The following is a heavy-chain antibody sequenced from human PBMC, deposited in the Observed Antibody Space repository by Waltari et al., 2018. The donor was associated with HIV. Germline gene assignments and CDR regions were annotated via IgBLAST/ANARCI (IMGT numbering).Heavy chain of an antibody. Sequence: QVQLVQSRAELKKPVASVKLSCKASGYTFTRYGISGDRQAAGQGLEWMGWISAYSGNTNYAQKCQGRVTMTTDTSTNRVYMELRSLRSDDTSVYYCARERVEGNDILTGYPNYYYYYGMDVWGQGTTVTVSS. CDR2: ISAYSGNT. D-gene: IGHD3-9*01. CDR3: ARERVEGNDILTGYPNYYYYYGMDV. CDR1: GYTFTRYG. J-gene: IGHJ6*02. V-gene: IGHV1-18*01.